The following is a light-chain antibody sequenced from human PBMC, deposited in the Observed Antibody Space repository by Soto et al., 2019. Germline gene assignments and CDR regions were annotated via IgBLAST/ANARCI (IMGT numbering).Light chain of an antibody. CDR2: DVS. J-gene: IGLJ2*01. CDR1: SSDVGGYNY. CDR3: SSYTRSSSYVV. V-gene: IGLV2-14*01. Sequence: QSALTQPASVSGSPGQSITISCTGTSSDVGGYNYVSWYQQHPGKAPKLMIYDVSNRPSGVSNRFSGSKSGNTASLTISGLQAEDEADYYFSSYTRSSSYVVFGGVTKLTVL.